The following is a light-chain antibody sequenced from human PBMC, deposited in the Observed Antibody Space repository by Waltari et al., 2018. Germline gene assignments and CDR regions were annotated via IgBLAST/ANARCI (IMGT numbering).Light chain of an antibody. V-gene: IGLV3-1*01. J-gene: IGLJ2*01. CDR3: QAWDSSTYVV. CDR1: KLGDKY. Sequence: SYELTQPPSVSVSPGQTASITCSGDKLGDKYACWYQQKPGQSPVLVIYQDSQRPPGIPWRFSGSNSGNTATLTISGTQAMDEADYYCQAWDSSTYVVFGGGTKLTVL. CDR2: QDS.